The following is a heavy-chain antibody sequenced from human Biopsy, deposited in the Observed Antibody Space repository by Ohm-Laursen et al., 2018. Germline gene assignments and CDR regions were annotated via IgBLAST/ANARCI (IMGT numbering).Heavy chain of an antibody. Sequence: GTLSLTCLVSGDSVTKYYWSWIRQPPDKGLEWIGHIYYSVMTNYNPSLQSRVSISVDTSRNQVSLTLSSVTAADTAVYYCARDSGILNYGNFKYYHYYGMDVWGQGTKVTVSS. CDR1: GDSVTKYY. V-gene: IGHV4-59*02. D-gene: IGHD4-11*01. J-gene: IGHJ6*02. CDR2: IYYSVMT. CDR3: ARDSGILNYGNFKYYHYYGMDV.